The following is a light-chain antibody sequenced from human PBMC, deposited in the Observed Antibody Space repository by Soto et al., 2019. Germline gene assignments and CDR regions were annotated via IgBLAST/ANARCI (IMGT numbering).Light chain of an antibody. CDR2: EVS. V-gene: IGLV2-14*01. J-gene: IGLJ1*01. CDR1: SSDVGGYNY. CDR3: CSYTSSSTLYV. Sequence: QSALTQPASVSGSPGQSVTVSCTGTSSDVGGYNYVSWYQQRPGKTPELMIYEVSNRPSGVSNRLSGSKSGNTASLTISGFQSEDEADYYCCSYTSSSTLYVFGTGTKLTVL.